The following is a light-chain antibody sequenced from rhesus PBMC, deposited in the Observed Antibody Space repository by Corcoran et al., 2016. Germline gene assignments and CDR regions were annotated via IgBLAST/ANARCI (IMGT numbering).Light chain of an antibody. V-gene: IGLV2S7*01. J-gene: IGLJ1*01. CDR3: CSYTTSSTYI. Sequence: QSAPTQPPSGSGSPGQWVTISCTGTSGDISGFNYVSWYQQHQGKAPKVMIYGVSNRPAGVSDRFFGSKFGNTASLTISGLQAEDEADYYCCSYTTSSTYIFGAGTRLTVL. CDR2: GVS. CDR1: SGDISGFNY.